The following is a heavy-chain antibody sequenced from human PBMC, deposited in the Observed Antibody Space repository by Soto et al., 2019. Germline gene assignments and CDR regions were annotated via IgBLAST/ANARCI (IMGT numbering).Heavy chain of an antibody. V-gene: IGHV4-59*01. J-gene: IGHJ4*02. CDR2: IYYSGST. CDR1: GGSISSYY. D-gene: IGHD3-16*01. CDR3: ARSHDGYFDY. Sequence: SETLSLTCTVSGGSISSYYWSWIRQPPGKGLEWIGYIYYSGSTNYNPSLKSRVTISVDTSKNQFSLKLSSVTAADTAAYYCARSHDGYFDYWGQGTLVTVSS.